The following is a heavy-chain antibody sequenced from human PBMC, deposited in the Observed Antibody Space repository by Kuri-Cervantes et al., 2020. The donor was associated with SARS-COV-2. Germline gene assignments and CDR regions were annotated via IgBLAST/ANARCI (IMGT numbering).Heavy chain of an antibody. Sequence: GESLKISCEVSGFTFSDYYLTWIRQAPGKGLEWVSYISSSGGSIFYADSVKGRFTISRDNAKNSLYLQMNSLRAEDTAVYYCARDLRLGKSLDYWGQGTLVTVSS. D-gene: IGHD7-27*01. CDR3: ARDLRLGKSLDY. J-gene: IGHJ4*02. V-gene: IGHV3-11*04. CDR2: ISSSGGSI. CDR1: GFTFSDYY.